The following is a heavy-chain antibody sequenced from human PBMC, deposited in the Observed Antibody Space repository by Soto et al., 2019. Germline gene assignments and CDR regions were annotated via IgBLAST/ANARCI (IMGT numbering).Heavy chain of an antibody. CDR1: GFTFSSYS. Sequence: GGSLRLSCAASGFTFSSYSMNWVRQAPGKGLEWLSYISSSSSTIYYADSVKGRFTISRDNAKNSLFLQMNSLRAEDTAVYYCARVRGYCSSTSCPVGDAFDIWGQGTMVT. J-gene: IGHJ3*02. V-gene: IGHV3-48*01. D-gene: IGHD2-2*01. CDR2: ISSSSSTI. CDR3: ARVRGYCSSTSCPVGDAFDI.